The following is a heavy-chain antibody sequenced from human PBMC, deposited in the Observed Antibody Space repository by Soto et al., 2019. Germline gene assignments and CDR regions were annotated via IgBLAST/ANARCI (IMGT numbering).Heavy chain of an antibody. CDR3: ARDGQYDFWSGYSYYMDV. D-gene: IGHD3-3*01. CDR1: GFTVSSNY. J-gene: IGHJ6*03. CDR2: IYSGGST. V-gene: IGHV3-66*01. Sequence: PGGSLRLSCAASGFTVSSNYMSWVRQAQGKGLEWVSVIYSGGSTYYADSVKGRFTISRDNSKNTLYLQMNSLRAEDTAVYYCARDGQYDFWSGYSYYMDVWGKGTTVTVSS.